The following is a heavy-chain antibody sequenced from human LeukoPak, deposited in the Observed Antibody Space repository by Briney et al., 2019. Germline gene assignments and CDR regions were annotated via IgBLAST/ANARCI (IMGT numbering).Heavy chain of an antibody. D-gene: IGHD3-9*01. V-gene: IGHV4-61*02. CDR2: ISSTGRT. J-gene: IGHJ4*02. Sequence: SETLSLTCSVSGASISSDTYFWSWIRQPAGKGLEWIGRISSTGRTDYNPSLTSRVTISVDTSKNQFSLKLSSVTAADTAVYYCARHDILTSYYHLHFDYWGQGTLVTVSS. CDR3: ARHDILTSYYHLHFDY. CDR1: GASISSDTYF.